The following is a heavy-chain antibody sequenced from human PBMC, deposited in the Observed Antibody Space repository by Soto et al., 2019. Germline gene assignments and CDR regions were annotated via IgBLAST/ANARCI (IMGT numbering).Heavy chain of an antibody. CDR1: GGSISSYY. D-gene: IGHD3-3*01. V-gene: IGHV4-59*01. J-gene: IGHJ6*02. CDR2: IYSSGST. Sequence: SETLSLTCTVSGGSISSYYWTWIRHPPDKGLEWIGYIYSSGSTNCNPSLKRRVTISVDTSKNQFSLQLSSVTAADTAVYYCARVGYYDFWSGLFYCMDVWGQGTTVTVSS. CDR3: ARVGYYDFWSGLFYCMDV.